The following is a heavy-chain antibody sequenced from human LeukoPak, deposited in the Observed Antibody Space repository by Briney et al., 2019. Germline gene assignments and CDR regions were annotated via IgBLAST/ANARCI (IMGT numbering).Heavy chain of an antibody. CDR1: GGSISSYY. CDR3: ARRGVWGSYRYFDY. CDR2: ISYSGST. J-gene: IGHJ4*02. Sequence: SETLSLTCTVSGGSISSYYWSWIRQPPGKGLEWIGYISYSGSTNYHPSLRSRVTISADTSKNQFSLKLSSVTAADTAMYYCARRGVWGSYRYFDYWGQGTLVTVSS. V-gene: IGHV4-59*01. D-gene: IGHD3-16*02.